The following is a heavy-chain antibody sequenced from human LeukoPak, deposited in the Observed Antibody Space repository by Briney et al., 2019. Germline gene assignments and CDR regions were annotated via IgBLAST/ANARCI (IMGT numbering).Heavy chain of an antibody. CDR3: AAQRGASLHDFWSTRLFDP. CDR1: GFTFPNSA. J-gene: IGHJ5*02. D-gene: IGHD3-3*01. CDR2: IVLGAGNT. Sequence: SVKVSCKASGFTFPNSAMQWVRQARGQRLEWIGWIVLGAGNTVYSHKFHDRVTITKDISTNTAYMELDSLGPEDTAVYYCAAQRGASLHDFWSTRLFDPWGQGTLVTVSS. V-gene: IGHV1-58*02.